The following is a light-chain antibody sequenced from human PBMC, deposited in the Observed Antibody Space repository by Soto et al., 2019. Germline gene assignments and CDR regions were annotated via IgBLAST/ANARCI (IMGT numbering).Light chain of an antibody. CDR2: GAS. CDR1: QIVRSN. Sequence: EIVMTQSPATLSVSPGERATLSCRASQIVRSNLACYQQKPGQAPRLLIYGASTRATGIPARFSGSGSGTEFTLTISSLQSEDFAVYYCQQYNNWPPYTFGQGTKLEIK. V-gene: IGKV3-15*01. CDR3: QQYNNWPPYT. J-gene: IGKJ2*01.